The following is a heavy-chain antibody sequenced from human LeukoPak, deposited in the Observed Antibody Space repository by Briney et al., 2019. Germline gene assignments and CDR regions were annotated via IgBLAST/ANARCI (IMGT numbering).Heavy chain of an antibody. CDR3: ARVGEVVTAIDY. V-gene: IGHV4-31*03. J-gene: IGHJ4*02. CDR2: IYYSGST. D-gene: IGHD2-21*02. CDR1: GGSISSGGYY. Sequence: SETLSPTCTVSGGSISSGGYYWSWIRQHPGKGLEWIGYIYYSGSTYYNPSLKSRVTISVDTSKNQFSLKLSSVTAADTAVYYCARVGEVVTAIDYWGQGTLVTVSS.